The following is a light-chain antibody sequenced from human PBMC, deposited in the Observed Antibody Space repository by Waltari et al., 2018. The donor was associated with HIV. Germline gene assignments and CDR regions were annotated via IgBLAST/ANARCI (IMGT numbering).Light chain of an antibody. J-gene: IGLJ3*02. CDR3: QSSDIRLHGLWV. V-gene: IGLV1-40*01. CDR2: ANS. Sequence: QSLLTQPPSVSATPGQRITISCTGNKSNIGAGHDVHWYRQLPGTAPRLLIFANSNPPSAVPDRISGSKSAASASLAITGLQAEDEGYYYCQSSDIRLHGLWVFGGGTKVTVL. CDR1: KSNIGAGHD.